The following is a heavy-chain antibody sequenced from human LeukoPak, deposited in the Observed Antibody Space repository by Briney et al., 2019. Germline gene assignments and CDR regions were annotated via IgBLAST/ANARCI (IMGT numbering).Heavy chain of an antibody. CDR1: GLTLGDYH. CDR2: MPHDGGKK. V-gene: IGHV3-30*04. D-gene: IGHD2-15*01. J-gene: IGHJ4*02. CDR3: MREGYSSGRAAAFDY. Sequence: GRSLRLSCAASGLTLGDYHMHWVRQAPGKGLEWVALMPHDGGKKQYAGSVEDRFTVSRDNSKNTLYLQMNSLRVEDAALYSCMREGYSSGRAAAFDYWGQGTLVTVSS.